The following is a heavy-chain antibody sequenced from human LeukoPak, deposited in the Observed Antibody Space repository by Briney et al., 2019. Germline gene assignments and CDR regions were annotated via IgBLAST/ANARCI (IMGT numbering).Heavy chain of an antibody. V-gene: IGHV3-66*01. J-gene: IGHJ5*02. CDR1: GFTVSSNY. CDR2: IYSGGST. Sequence: PGGSLRLSCAASGFTVSSNYMSWVRQAPGKGLEWVSVIYSGGSTYYADSVKGRFTISRDNTKNTLYLQMNSLRAEDTAVYYCARDNPDYDSSGYYLNWFDPWGQGTLVTVSS. CDR3: ARDNPDYDSSGYYLNWFDP. D-gene: IGHD3-22*01.